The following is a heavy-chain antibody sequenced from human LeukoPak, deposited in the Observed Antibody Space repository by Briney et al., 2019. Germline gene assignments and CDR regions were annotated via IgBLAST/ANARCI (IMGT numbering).Heavy chain of an antibody. CDR2: TKYDESEK. Sequence: GGSLRLSCAASGFTFSRSWMSWLRQAPGKGLEWVANTKYDESEKYYVDSVKGRFTISRDNAKNSLFLQMNSLRAEDTAVYYRAKATGSWGPNDYWGQGALVTVSS. CDR1: GFTFSRSW. V-gene: IGHV3-7*05. D-gene: IGHD7-27*01. CDR3: AKATGSWGPNDY. J-gene: IGHJ4*02.